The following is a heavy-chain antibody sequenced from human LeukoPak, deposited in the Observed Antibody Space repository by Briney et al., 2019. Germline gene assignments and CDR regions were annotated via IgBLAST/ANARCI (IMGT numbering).Heavy chain of an antibody. CDR2: INPSGGST. CDR1: GYTFTSYG. J-gene: IGHJ4*02. CDR3: ARDRDTWELPGTNFVY. V-gene: IGHV1-46*01. Sequence: GSVKVSCKDSGYTFTSYGLSWVRQAPGEGLEWMGIINPSGGSTSYAQTFQGRVTMTRDMSTSTVYMELSSLRSENRAVYYLARDRDTWELPGTNFVYWGEGTLVTVSS. D-gene: IGHD1-26*01.